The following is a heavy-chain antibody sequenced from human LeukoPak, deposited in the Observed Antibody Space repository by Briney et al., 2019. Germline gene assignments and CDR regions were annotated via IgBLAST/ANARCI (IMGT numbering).Heavy chain of an antibody. CDR2: IKSDVSST. Sequence: GGSLRLSCEASGFTFSSYWMHWVRQGPRKGLVWVARIKSDVSSTDYADSVKGRFTISRDNAKNKLYLQMNSLRAEDTGVYYCTTIRPDYWGQGTLVTVSS. D-gene: IGHD5-12*01. V-gene: IGHV3-74*01. CDR1: GFTFSSYW. CDR3: TTIRPDY. J-gene: IGHJ4*02.